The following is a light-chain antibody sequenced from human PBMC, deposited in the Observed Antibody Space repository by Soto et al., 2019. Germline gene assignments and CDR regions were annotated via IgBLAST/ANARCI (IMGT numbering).Light chain of an antibody. CDR2: GAS. CDR1: QSVSNN. V-gene: IGKV3-15*01. CDR3: QQYNNWPPG. J-gene: IGKJ5*01. Sequence: EIVMTQSPATLSVSPGERATLSCRASQSVSNNLAWYQQKPGQAPRLLIYGASTRATGIPARFSGSGSGTEFNLTISSLQSEDYAVYYCQQYNNWPPGFGQGTRLEIK.